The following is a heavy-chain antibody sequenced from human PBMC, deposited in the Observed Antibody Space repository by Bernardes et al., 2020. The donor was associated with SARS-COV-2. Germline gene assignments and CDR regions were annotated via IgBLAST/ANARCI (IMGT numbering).Heavy chain of an antibody. CDR2: ISSGSTYT. V-gene: IGHV3-21*06. J-gene: IGHJ6*02. CDR1: GFTFSDHS. Sequence: GGSLRLSCEGSGFTFSDHSMNWVRQAPGKGLEWVSSISSGSTYTFYTDSVKGRFTISRDNAKNSMYLQMNSLRAEDTAVYYCAKVIAAAGKGGVFDYYYGMDVWGQGTTVTVSS. D-gene: IGHD6-13*01. CDR3: AKVIAAAGKGGVFDYYYGMDV.